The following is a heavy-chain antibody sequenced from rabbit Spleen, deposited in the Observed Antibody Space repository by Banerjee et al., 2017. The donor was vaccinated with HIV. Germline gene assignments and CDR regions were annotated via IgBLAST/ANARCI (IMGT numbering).Heavy chain of an antibody. Sequence: QSLAESGGGLVQPGGSLKLSCKASGFDFSSYGVSWVRQAPGKGLEWIGYIDPVFGITYYANWVNGRFTISSHNAQNTLFLQLNSLTAADTATYFCVREVAAKFSLWGQGTLVTVS. CDR1: GFDFSSYG. CDR2: IDPVFGIT. CDR3: VREVAAKFSL. J-gene: IGHJ4*01. D-gene: IGHD4-1*01. V-gene: IGHV1S7*01.